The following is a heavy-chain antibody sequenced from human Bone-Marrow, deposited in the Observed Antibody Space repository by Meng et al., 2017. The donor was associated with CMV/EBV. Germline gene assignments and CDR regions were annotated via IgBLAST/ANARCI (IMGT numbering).Heavy chain of an antibody. CDR2: INPSGGSA. CDR1: GYSFTNNF. V-gene: IGHV1-46*01. CDR3: ARGEFRGVIKDNDAFDI. J-gene: IGHJ3*02. D-gene: IGHD3-10*01. Sequence: ASVKVSCKTSGYSFTNNFIYWVRQAPGQGLECMGLINPSGGSASYSQKFQGRVTMSRDTTTSTVYMELSSLRSEDTAVYFCARGEFRGVIKDNDAFDIWGQGTMVTVSS.